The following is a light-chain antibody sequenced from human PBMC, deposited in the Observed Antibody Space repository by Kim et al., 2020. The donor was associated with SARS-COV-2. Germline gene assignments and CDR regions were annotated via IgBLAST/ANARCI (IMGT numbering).Light chain of an antibody. V-gene: IGKV1-8*01. Sequence: ASTGDTVTITCRASQDISGYLAWYQQKAGRAPKLLIYDASTLQSGFPSRFSGSESGTDFTLTISCLQSEDFATYYCQQYYSYPLSFGGGTKVDI. CDR3: QQYYSYPLS. CDR2: DAS. CDR1: QDISGY. J-gene: IGKJ4*01.